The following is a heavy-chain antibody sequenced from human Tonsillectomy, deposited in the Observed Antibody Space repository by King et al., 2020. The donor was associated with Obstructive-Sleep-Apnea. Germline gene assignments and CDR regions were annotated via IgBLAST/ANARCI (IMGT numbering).Heavy chain of an antibody. J-gene: IGHJ6*02. CDR1: GYTFTDYY. CDR3: ARQRRGSYWGGGLDV. CDR2: INPNRGDT. V-gene: IGHV1-2*02. Sequence: QLVQSGTAVKKPGASVKVSCKASGYTFTDYYMHWVRQAPGQGLEWMGWINPNRGDTTYAQKFQGRVTMTRDTSISTAYMELRRLRSDDTAVYYCARQRRGSYWGGGLDVWGQGTTVTVS. D-gene: IGHD1-26*01.